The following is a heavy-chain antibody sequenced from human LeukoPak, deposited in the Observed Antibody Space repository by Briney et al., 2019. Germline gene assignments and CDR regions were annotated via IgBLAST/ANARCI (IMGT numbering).Heavy chain of an antibody. J-gene: IGHJ2*01. CDR3: VRGLSGVSSWYFDL. CDR1: GFTFSNAW. CDR2: LHSGGHT. Sequence: GGSLRLSCAASGFTFSNAWMSWVRQAPGKGLVWVSALHSGGHTFYADSVRGRFSISRDISKNALYLQMNNLGPEDTALYYCVRGLSGVSSWYFDLWGRGTLVSVS. V-gene: IGHV3-53*01. D-gene: IGHD7-27*01.